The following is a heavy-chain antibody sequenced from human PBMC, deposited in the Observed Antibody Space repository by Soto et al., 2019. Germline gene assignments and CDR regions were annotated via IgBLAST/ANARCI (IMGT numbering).Heavy chain of an antibody. J-gene: IGHJ4*02. Sequence: GGPLRLSCSASGFTFGTNSMHWVRQAPGKGLLWVSRIKTDGTSATSADSVKGRFTISRANSKDTLNLQMNSHRDEDTDVYSCAKYSRGTYYYDSSPYYFDCWGQGTLVTVSS. CDR3: AKYSRGTYYYDSSPYYFDC. CDR1: GFTFGTNS. CDR2: IKTDGTSA. V-gene: IGHV3-74*01. D-gene: IGHD3-22*01.